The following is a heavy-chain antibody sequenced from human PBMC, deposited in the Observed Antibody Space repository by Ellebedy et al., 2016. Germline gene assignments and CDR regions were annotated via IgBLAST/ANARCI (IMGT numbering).Heavy chain of an antibody. J-gene: IGHJ4*02. CDR3: AKVTVATIRSASIDY. Sequence: GGSLRLSXAASGFTFSSYWMHWVRQAPGRGLVWVSRINSDGSSTSYADSVKGRFTISRDNAKNTLYLQMNSLRAEDTAVYYCAKVTVATIRSASIDYWGQGTLVTVSS. D-gene: IGHD5-24*01. V-gene: IGHV3-74*01. CDR1: GFTFSSYW. CDR2: INSDGSST.